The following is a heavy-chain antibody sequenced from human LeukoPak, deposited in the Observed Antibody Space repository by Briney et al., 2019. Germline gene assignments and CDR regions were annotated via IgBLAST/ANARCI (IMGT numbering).Heavy chain of an antibody. J-gene: IGHJ6*02. CDR2: IIGSRGST. CDR1: GFTFSSYA. Sequence: NPGGSLRLSCAASGFTFSSYAMSWVRQAPGKGLEWVSAIIGSRGSTYYADSVKGRFTISRDNSKNTLYLQMNSLRAEDTAVYYCAIAYCSSTSCYGVDYYYYGMDVWGQGTTVTVSS. V-gene: IGHV3-23*01. CDR3: AIAYCSSTSCYGVDYYYYGMDV. D-gene: IGHD2-2*01.